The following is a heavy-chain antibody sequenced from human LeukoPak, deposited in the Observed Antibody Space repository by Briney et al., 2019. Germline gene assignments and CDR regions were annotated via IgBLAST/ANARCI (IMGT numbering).Heavy chain of an antibody. Sequence: GESLKISCNGSGDTFTNTYIAWGRRMPGKGGEWRGIIYFDASATKSSPSFQGQVTISVDPSISTAYLQWTSLKTSDTAMYYCARFLHGNSLDYWGQGSLVTVSS. CDR2: IYFDASAT. J-gene: IGHJ4*02. CDR1: GDTFTNTY. D-gene: IGHD4-23*01. V-gene: IGHV5-51*01. CDR3: ARFLHGNSLDY.